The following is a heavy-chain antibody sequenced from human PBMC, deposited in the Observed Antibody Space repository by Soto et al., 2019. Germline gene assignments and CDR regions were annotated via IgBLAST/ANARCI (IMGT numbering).Heavy chain of an antibody. V-gene: IGHV3-49*03. Sequence: GGSLRLSCTASGFTFGDYAMSWFRQAPGKGLEWVGFIRSKAYGGTTEYAASVKGRFTISRDDSKSIAYLQMNSLKTEDTAVYYCTRDIYGSGSYGPAYWGQGTLVTVSS. D-gene: IGHD3-10*01. CDR1: GFTFGDYA. J-gene: IGHJ4*02. CDR3: TRDIYGSGSYGPAY. CDR2: IRSKAYGGTT.